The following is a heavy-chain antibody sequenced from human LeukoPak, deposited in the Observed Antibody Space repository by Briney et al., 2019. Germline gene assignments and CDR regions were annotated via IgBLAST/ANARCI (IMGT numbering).Heavy chain of an antibody. CDR3: AKDALDVDTAMVTAKYFDY. CDR1: GFTFSSYA. V-gene: IGHV3-30-3*01. Sequence: PGGSLRLSCAASGFTFSSYAMHWVRQAPGKGLEWVAVISYDGSNKYYADSVKGRFTISRDNSKNTLSLQMNSLRAEDTAVYFCAKDALDVDTAMVTAKYFDYWGQGTLVTVSS. D-gene: IGHD5-18*01. J-gene: IGHJ4*02. CDR2: ISYDGSNK.